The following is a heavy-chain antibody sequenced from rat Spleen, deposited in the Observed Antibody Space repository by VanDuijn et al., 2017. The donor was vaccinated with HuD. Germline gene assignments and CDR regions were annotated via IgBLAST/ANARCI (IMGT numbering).Heavy chain of an antibody. Sequence: QVQLKESGPGLVQPSETLSLTCTVSGFSLTSYSVSWVRQPSGKGPEWMGRMWYDGDTAYNSALKSRLSISRDTSKNQLFLKMNSLQTDDTAIYFCTRSYGGYSQHWFVYWGQGTLVTVSS. J-gene: IGHJ3*01. CDR3: TRSYGGYSQHWFVY. CDR2: MWYDGDT. D-gene: IGHD1-11*01. CDR1: GFSLTSYS. V-gene: IGHV2-63*01.